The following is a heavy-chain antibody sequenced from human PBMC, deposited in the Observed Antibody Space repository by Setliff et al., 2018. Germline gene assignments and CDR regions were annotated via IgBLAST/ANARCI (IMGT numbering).Heavy chain of an antibody. V-gene: IGHV3-7*01. CDR2: IKQDGSEK. J-gene: IGHJ5*02. D-gene: IGHD3-22*01. CDR1: GFTLNTYG. CDR3: ARASPDYYDSSGNWFDP. Sequence: PGGSLRLSCAASGFTLNTYGISWVRQAPGKGLEWVANIKQDGSEKYYVDSVKGRFTISRDNAKNSLYLQMNSLRAEDTAVYYCARASPDYYDSSGNWFDPWGQGTLVTVSS.